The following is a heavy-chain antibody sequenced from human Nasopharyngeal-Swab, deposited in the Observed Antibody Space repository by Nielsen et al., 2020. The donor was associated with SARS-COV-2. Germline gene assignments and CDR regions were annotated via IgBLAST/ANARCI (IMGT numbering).Heavy chain of an antibody. CDR3: AKDFESSGYYFGY. V-gene: IGHV3-33*06. Sequence: GESLKISCAASGFTFSSYGMHWVRQAPGKGLEWVAVIWYDGSNKYYADSVKGRFTISRDNSKNTLYLQMNSLRAEDTAVYYCAKDFESSGYYFGYWGQGTLVTVSS. D-gene: IGHD3-22*01. CDR2: IWYDGSNK. CDR1: GFTFSSYG. J-gene: IGHJ4*02.